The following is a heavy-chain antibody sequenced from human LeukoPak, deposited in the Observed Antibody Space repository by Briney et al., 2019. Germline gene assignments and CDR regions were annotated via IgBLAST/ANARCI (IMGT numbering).Heavy chain of an antibody. CDR1: GFTFSAYW. Sequence: PGGSLTLSCAASGFTFSAYWMHWVRQAPGKGLVWVSRMNSDGISTIYAASVKGRFTISRDNARNTLYLQMNSLRAEDTAMYYCARGGGGSYGGDLGYWGQGTLVTVSS. CDR3: ARGGGGSYGGDLGY. D-gene: IGHD1-26*01. J-gene: IGHJ4*02. CDR2: MNSDGIST. V-gene: IGHV3-74*01.